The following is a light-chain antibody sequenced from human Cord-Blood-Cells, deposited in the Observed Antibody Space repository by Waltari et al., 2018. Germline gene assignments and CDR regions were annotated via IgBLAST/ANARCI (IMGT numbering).Light chain of an antibody. CDR3: CSYAGSSTSV. J-gene: IGLJ3*02. CDR2: EGS. V-gene: IGLV2-23*01. CDR1: SSDVGSYNF. Sequence: QSALTQPASVSGSPGQSITISCTGTSSDVGSYNFVSWYQQHPGKAPKLRIYEGSKRPSGVSNRFSGSKSGNTASLTISGLQAEDEADYYCCSYAGSSTSVFGGGTKLTVL.